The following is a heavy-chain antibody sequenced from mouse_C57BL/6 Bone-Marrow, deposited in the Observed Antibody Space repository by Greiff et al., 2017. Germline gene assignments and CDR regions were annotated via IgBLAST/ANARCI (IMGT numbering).Heavy chain of an antibody. CDR2: INPYNGGT. J-gene: IGHJ4*01. Sequence: EVKLQQSGPVLVKPGASVKMSCKASGYTFTDYYMNWVKQSHGKSLEWIGVINPYNGGTSYNQKFKGKATLTVDKSSSTAYMELNSLTSEDSAVYYCARWDYDRGMDYWGQGTSVTVSS. CDR3: ARWDYDRGMDY. V-gene: IGHV1-19*01. D-gene: IGHD2-4*01. CDR1: GYTFTDYY.